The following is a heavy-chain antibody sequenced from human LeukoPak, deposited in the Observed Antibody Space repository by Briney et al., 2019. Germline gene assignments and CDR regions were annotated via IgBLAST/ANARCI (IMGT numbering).Heavy chain of an antibody. CDR1: GGSISSSSYY. V-gene: IGHV4-39*07. CDR2: IYHSGST. J-gene: IGHJ5*02. Sequence: KPSQTLSLTCTVSGGSISSSSYYWGWIRQPPGKVMEWIGSIYHSGSTYYNPSLKSRVTISVDTSKNQFSLELSSVTAADTAVYYCARDYCSSTSCYVRWFDPWGQGTLVTVSS. CDR3: ARDYCSSTSCYVRWFDP. D-gene: IGHD2-2*01.